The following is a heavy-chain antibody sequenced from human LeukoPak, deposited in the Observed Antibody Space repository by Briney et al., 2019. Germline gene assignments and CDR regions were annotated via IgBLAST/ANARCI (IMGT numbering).Heavy chain of an antibody. CDR3: AKDRTPSI. CDR1: GFTFSNYG. D-gene: IGHD2-15*01. Sequence: GGSLRLSCAASGFTFSNYGVTWVRQAPGKGLEWVSTISGSGGSTSYADSVKGRFTISRDDSKNTLCLQMNSLRAEDTAVYYCAKDRTPSIWGRGTLVTVSS. V-gene: IGHV3-23*01. J-gene: IGHJ2*01. CDR2: ISGSGGST.